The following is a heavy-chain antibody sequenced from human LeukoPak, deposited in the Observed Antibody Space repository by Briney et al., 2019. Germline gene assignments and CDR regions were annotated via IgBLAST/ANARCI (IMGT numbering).Heavy chain of an antibody. J-gene: IGHJ4*02. V-gene: IGHV1-24*01. CDR3: ATVQFGELLYNY. Sequence: GASVKVSCKVSGYTLTELSMHWVRQAPGKGLGWTGGFDPEDGETIYAQKFQGRVTMTEDTSTDTAYMELSSLRSEDTAVYYCATVQFGELLYNYWGQGTLVTVSS. D-gene: IGHD3-10*01. CDR2: FDPEDGET. CDR1: GYTLTELS.